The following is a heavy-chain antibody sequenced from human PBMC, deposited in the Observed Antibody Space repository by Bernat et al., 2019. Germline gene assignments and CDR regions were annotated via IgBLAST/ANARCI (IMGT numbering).Heavy chain of an antibody. CDR2: INSDGSSI. CDR3: ARDVGVATMSDAFDI. Sequence: EVQLVESGGGLVQPGGSLRLSCAASGLTFSSYWMHWVRQAPGKGLVWVSRINSDGSSISYADSVKGRFIISRDNAKNTLYLQMNSLRAEDTAVYYCARDVGVATMSDAFDIWGQGTMVTVSS. CDR1: GLTFSSYW. J-gene: IGHJ3*02. V-gene: IGHV3-74*01. D-gene: IGHD5-24*01.